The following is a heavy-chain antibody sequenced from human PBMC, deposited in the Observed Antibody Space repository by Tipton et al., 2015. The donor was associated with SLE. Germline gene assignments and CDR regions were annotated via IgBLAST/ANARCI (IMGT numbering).Heavy chain of an antibody. Sequence: QLVQSGAEVKKPGESLKISCKGSGYSFTSYWIGWVRQMPGKGLEWMGIIYPGDSDTRYSPSFQGQVTISADKSISTAYLQWSSLEASDTAMYYCARHSGAHYYYDSSGYDYWGQGTLVTVSS. V-gene: IGHV5-51*01. CDR1: GYSFTSYW. CDR2: IYPGDSDT. D-gene: IGHD3-22*01. CDR3: ARHSGAHYYYDSSGYDY. J-gene: IGHJ4*02.